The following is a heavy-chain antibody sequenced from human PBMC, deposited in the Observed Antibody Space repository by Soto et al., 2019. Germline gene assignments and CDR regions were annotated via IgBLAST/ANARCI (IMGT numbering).Heavy chain of an antibody. D-gene: IGHD1-7*01. Sequence: QVQLQESGPGLVRPSETLSLTCAVSGGSITSINWWSWVRQSPEKGLEWIGEIYHGGRTKYVPSLESRLTMSIDKSKNQFSLRLSSVTAADTAVYYCATLELGAVSWGPGILVTVSS. J-gene: IGHJ5*02. V-gene: IGHV4-4*02. CDR1: GGSITSINW. CDR3: ATLELGAVS. CDR2: IYHGGRT.